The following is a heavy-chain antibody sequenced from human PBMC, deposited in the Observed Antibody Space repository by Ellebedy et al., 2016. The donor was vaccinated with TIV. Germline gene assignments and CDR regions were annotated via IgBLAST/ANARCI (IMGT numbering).Heavy chain of an antibody. Sequence: SETLSLXCTVSGGSIYSYYWSWIRQPPGKGLEWIGYIYYSGSTNYNPSLKSRLSTSVDTPKNQFSLKLRSVTVADSAVDYCARDTTGTTRNWFDPWGQGTLVTVSS. D-gene: IGHD1-1*01. V-gene: IGHV4-59*12. J-gene: IGHJ5*02. CDR1: GGSIYSYY. CDR3: ARDTTGTTRNWFDP. CDR2: IYYSGST.